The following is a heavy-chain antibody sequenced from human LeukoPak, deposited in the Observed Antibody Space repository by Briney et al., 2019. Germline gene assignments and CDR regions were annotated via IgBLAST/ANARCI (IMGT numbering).Heavy chain of an antibody. Sequence: GGSLRLSCAASGFTVSSNYMSWVRQAPGKGLEWVSVIYSGGSTYYADSVKGRFTISRDNARNTLYLQMNSLRAEDTAVYYCARGGPIYCSGDSCYPGDYWGQGTLVTVSS. CDR1: GFTVSSNY. CDR3: ARGGPIYCSGDSCYPGDY. V-gene: IGHV3-53*01. D-gene: IGHD2-15*01. CDR2: IYSGGST. J-gene: IGHJ4*02.